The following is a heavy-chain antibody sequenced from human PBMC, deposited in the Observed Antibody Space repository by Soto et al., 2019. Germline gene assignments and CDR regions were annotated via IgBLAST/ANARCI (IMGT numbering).Heavy chain of an antibody. V-gene: IGHV3-23*01. CDR3: AKPDCSGGSCRATGVGYVLDV. D-gene: IGHD2-15*01. J-gene: IGHJ6*02. CDR1: GFTFSRHA. Sequence: PGGSLRLSCTGSGFTFSRHAMTWVRQAPGKGLEWVSAISGSGGSTYYADSVKGRFTISRDNSKNTLYLQMNSLRAEDTAVYYCAKPDCSGGSCRATGVGYVLDVWGQGTTVTVSS. CDR2: ISGSGGST.